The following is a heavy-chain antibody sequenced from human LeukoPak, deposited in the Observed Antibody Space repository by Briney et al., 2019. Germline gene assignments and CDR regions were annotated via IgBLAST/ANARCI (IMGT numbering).Heavy chain of an antibody. CDR2: IYTSGGT. CDR3: ARAKQVAYYYYYMDV. Sequence: PSETLSLTCTVAGGSISSGSYYWSWIRQPAGKGLEWIGRIYTSGGTNYNPSLKSRVTMSLDTSKNQFSLKLSSVTAADTAVYYCARAKQVAYYYYYMDVWGKGTTVTVSS. D-gene: IGHD6-6*01. V-gene: IGHV4-61*02. J-gene: IGHJ6*03. CDR1: GGSISSGSYY.